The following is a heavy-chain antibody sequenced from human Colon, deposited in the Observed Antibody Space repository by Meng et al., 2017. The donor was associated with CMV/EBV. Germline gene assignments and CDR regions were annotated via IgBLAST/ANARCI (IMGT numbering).Heavy chain of an antibody. D-gene: IGHD6-19*01. CDR3: ATVAVAGTETMDS. J-gene: IGHJ4*02. CDR2: IYYDGSHR. CDR1: RFTLGSYA. V-gene: IGHV3-23*03. Sequence: SRFTLGSYAMSWGRQAPGKGLEWLSVIYYDGSHRSYADSVKGRFTISRDDSQNMVYLQMNSLGAEDTAVYYCATVAVAGTETMDSWGQGTLVTVSS.